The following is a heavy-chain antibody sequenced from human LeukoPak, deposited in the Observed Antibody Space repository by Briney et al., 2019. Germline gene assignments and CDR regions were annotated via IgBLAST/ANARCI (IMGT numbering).Heavy chain of an antibody. CDR1: GFTFDDYA. D-gene: IGHD3-10*01. V-gene: IGHV3-43*02. CDR2: ISGDGGNT. CDR3: AKDKAPGGDYAMDV. Sequence: GGSLRLSCAASGFTFDDYAMHWVRQAPGKGLEWVSLISGDGGNTYYADSVRGRFTISRDNSKNSLYLQMNSLRTEDTALYYCAKDKAPGGDYAMDVWGQGITVTVSS. J-gene: IGHJ6*02.